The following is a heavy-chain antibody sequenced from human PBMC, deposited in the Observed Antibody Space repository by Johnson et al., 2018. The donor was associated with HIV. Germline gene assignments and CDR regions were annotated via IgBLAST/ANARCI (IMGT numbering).Heavy chain of an antibody. CDR3: TTPSGSYVSSYDAFDI. CDR2: IKSKTDGETT. V-gene: IGHV3-15*01. Sequence: VQLVESGGGLVQPGRSLRLSCTASGFTFGDYALNWVRQAPGKGLEWVGRIKSKTDGETTDYAAPVKGRFSISRDDSKNTLYLQMNSLKTEDTAVYYCTTPSGSYVSSYDAFDIWGQGTMVTVSS. CDR1: GFTFGDYA. D-gene: IGHD1-26*01. J-gene: IGHJ3*02.